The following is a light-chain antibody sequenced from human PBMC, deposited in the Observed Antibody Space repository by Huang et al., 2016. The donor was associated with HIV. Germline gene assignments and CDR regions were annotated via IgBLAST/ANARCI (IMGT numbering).Light chain of an antibody. CDR1: QSIRNN. V-gene: IGKV3D-15*01. CDR2: GAS. CDR3: QQYDNWPPWT. J-gene: IGKJ1*01. Sequence: EIVMTQSPATLSVSPGERATLSCRASQSIRNNLAWYQQKPGQAPRLVIYGASTRATGVPARFSGSGSGTDFTLTIRSLQSEDVAVYYCQQYDNWPPWTFGQGTKVEIK.